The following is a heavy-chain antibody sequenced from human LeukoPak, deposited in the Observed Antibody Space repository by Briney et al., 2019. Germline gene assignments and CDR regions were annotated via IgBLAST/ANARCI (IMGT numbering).Heavy chain of an antibody. D-gene: IGHD3-22*01. V-gene: IGHV3-30-3*01. Sequence: GGSLRLSCAASGFTFSSYAMHWVRQAPDKGLEWVAVISYDGSNKYYADSVEGRFTISRDNSKNTLYLQMNSLRAEDTAVYYCARDPDSSGPSYFDYWGQGTLVTVSS. J-gene: IGHJ4*02. CDR2: ISYDGSNK. CDR3: ARDPDSSGPSYFDY. CDR1: GFTFSSYA.